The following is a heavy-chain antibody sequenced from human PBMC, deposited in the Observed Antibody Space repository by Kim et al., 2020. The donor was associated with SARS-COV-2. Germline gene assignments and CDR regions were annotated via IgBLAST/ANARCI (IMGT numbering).Heavy chain of an antibody. J-gene: IGHJ4*02. D-gene: IGHD3-3*01. V-gene: IGHV1-2*06. CDR1: GYTFTGYY. CDR3: ARDLPPEVTIFGVVIREYYFDY. CDR2: INPNSGGT. Sequence: ASVKVSCKASGYTFTGYYMHWVRQAPGQGLEWMGRINPNSGGTNYAQKFQGRVTMTRDTSISIAYMELSRLRSDDTAVYYCARDLPPEVTIFGVVIREYYFDYWGQGTLVTVSS.